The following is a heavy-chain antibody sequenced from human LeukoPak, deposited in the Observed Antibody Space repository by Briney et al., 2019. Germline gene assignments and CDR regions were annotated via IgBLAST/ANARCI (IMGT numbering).Heavy chain of an antibody. J-gene: IGHJ4*02. CDR2: IYYSGST. CDR1: GGSISTYY. Sequence: SETLSLTCTVSGGSISTYYWSWIRQPPGKGLEWIGFIYYSGSTNYNPSLKSRVTISVDTSKNQFSLRLSSVTAADTAVYYCARADGSAPPMDYWGQGTLVTVSS. CDR3: ARADGSAPPMDY. D-gene: IGHD3-10*01. V-gene: IGHV4-59*01.